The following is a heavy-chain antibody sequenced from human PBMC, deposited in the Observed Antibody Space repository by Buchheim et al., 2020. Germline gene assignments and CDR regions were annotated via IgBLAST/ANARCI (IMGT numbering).Heavy chain of an antibody. V-gene: IGHV4-31*03. CDR2: IYYSGST. CDR1: GGSISSGGYY. D-gene: IGHD3-9*01. Sequence: QVQLQESGPGLVKPSQTLSLTCTVSGGSISSGGYYWSWIRQHPGKGLEWIGYIYYSGSTYYNPSLKSRVTISVDTSKNQFSLKLSSVTAADTAVYYCASTPRGGILTGYYKPFDWFDPWGQGTL. CDR3: ASTPRGGILTGYYKPFDWFDP. J-gene: IGHJ5*02.